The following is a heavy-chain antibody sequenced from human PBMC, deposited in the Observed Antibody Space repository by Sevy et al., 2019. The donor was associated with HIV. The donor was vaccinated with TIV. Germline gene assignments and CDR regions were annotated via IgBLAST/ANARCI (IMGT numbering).Heavy chain of an antibody. Sequence: GGSLRLSCAASGFTVSRNYMSWVRQAPGKGLEWVSVIYSGGSTYYADSVKGRFTISRDNSKNTLYLQMNSLRAEDTVVHYCARERIVGATWGGFDYWGQGTLVTVSS. CDR2: IYSGGST. V-gene: IGHV3-53*01. CDR1: GFTVSRNY. D-gene: IGHD1-26*01. J-gene: IGHJ4*02. CDR3: ARERIVGATWGGFDY.